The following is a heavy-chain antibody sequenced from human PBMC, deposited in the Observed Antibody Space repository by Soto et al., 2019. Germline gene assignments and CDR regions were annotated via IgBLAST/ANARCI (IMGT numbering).Heavy chain of an antibody. J-gene: IGHJ5*02. V-gene: IGHV1-69*13. D-gene: IGHD2-2*01. CDR1: GGTFSSYA. CDR2: IIPIYDTA. Sequence: ASVKVSCKASGGTFSSYAISWVRQARGQGLEWMGGIIPIYDTANYEQKFPGRVTITADEATSKDYMELSNLTSEDTAVYYCARGGYCSSTSCYRWFDPWGQGTLVTVSS. CDR3: ARGGYCSSTSCYRWFDP.